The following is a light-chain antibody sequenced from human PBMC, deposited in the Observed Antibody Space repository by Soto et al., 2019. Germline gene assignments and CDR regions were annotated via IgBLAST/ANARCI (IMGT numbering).Light chain of an antibody. CDR3: QQYGSSPSIT. V-gene: IGKV3-20*01. Sequence: EIVLMQCPGTPSLSQGEKATLSCRASQSVSSSYLAWYQQKPGQAPRLLIYGASSRATGIPDRFSGSGSGTDFTLTISRLEPEDFAVYYCQQYGSSPSITFGQGTRLEIK. J-gene: IGKJ5*01. CDR2: GAS. CDR1: QSVSSSY.